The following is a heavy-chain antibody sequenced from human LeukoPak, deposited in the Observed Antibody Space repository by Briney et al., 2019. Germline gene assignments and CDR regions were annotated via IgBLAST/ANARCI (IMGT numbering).Heavy chain of an antibody. CDR3: TTKGYTYASY. CDR2: IRYDGNNK. CDR1: GFTFSHYG. D-gene: IGHD5-18*01. V-gene: IGHV3-30*02. Sequence: GGSLRLSCAASGFTFSHYGMHWVRQAPGKGLEWVAFIRYDGNNKFYTDSVKGRFTISRDNSKNTLYLQMNSLRAEDTAVYYCTTKGYTYASYWGQGTLVTVSS. J-gene: IGHJ4*02.